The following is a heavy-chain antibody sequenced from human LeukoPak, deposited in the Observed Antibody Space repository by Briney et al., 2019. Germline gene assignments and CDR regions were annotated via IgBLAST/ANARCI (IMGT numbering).Heavy chain of an antibody. Sequence: SETLSLTCTVSGGSISSSSYYWGWNRQPPGKGLEWIGSIYYSGSTYYNPSLKSRVTISVDTSKNQFSLKLSSVTAADTAVYYCARHVGSGSYFDFWGQGTLVTVSS. CDR2: IYYSGST. D-gene: IGHD1-26*01. CDR1: GGSISSSSYY. J-gene: IGHJ4*02. CDR3: ARHVGSGSYFDF. V-gene: IGHV4-39*01.